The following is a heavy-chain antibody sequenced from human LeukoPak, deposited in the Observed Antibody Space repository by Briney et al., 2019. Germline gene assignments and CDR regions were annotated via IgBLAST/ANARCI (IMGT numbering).Heavy chain of an antibody. Sequence: SETLSLTCTVSGDSISSAYWGWIRQSAGKGLEYIGRLYVNGSPNSNPSLKSRVTMSLDTSKNQFSLKMTSVTAADSAIYFCARMPVPIHDAFDIWGQGTTVMVSS. CDR1: GDSISSAY. V-gene: IGHV4-4*07. D-gene: IGHD2-2*01. CDR3: ARMPVPIHDAFDI. CDR2: LYVNGSP. J-gene: IGHJ3*02.